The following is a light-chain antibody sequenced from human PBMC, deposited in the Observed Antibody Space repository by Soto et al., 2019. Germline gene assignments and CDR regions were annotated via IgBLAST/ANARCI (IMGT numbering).Light chain of an antibody. CDR1: QSVSNN. CDR2: GAS. J-gene: IGKJ3*01. CDR3: QHYGNSPPSVT. Sequence: EIVMTQSPATLAVSPGERCTLSCRASQSVSNNLVWYQQKPGQAPRLLIYGASSRATGIPDRFSGSGSGTDFTLTINRLEPEDFAVYYCQHYGNSPPSVTFGPGTKVDIK. V-gene: IGKV3-20*01.